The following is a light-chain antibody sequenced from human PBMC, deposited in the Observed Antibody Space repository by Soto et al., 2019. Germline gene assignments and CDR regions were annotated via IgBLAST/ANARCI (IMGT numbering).Light chain of an antibody. CDR3: QQTYRTPFT. CDR1: QSINKY. CDR2: GAS. V-gene: IGKV1-39*01. J-gene: IGKJ3*01. Sequence: DIQMTQTPSSLSASVGERVTITCRASQSINKYINWYQQKPGKAPNLLINGASSLQSGVPSRFSGSGSGTDFTLTISNLQPEDFATYYCQQTYRTPFTFGPGTKVDIK.